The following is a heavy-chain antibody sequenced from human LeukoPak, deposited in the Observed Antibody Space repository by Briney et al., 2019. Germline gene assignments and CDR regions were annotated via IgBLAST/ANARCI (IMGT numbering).Heavy chain of an antibody. D-gene: IGHD3-3*01. CDR2: ISAYSGNT. J-gene: IGHJ4*02. CDR1: GYTFTNYG. V-gene: IGHV1-18*01. Sequence: ASVKVCCKSSGYTFTNYGISLVRQAPGQGLEWMGLISAYSGNTNYAQNLQGRVTMTTDTSTSTAYMELRSLRSDDTAVYYCARAPDDYDFWSGPFDYWGRGTLVTVSS. CDR3: ARAPDDYDFWSGPFDY.